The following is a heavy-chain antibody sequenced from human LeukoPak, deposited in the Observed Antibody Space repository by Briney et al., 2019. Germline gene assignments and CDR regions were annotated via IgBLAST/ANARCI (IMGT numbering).Heavy chain of an antibody. V-gene: IGHV3-74*01. Sequence: PGRSLRLSCTASGFTFSTYWMHWVRHAPGRGMVWVSRINSDGSSASYADSVKGRFTISRDNAKNTLYLQMNSLRAEDTALYYCVRADSTSSFDHWGQGTLVTVSS. J-gene: IGHJ4*02. CDR1: GFTFSTYW. D-gene: IGHD2-2*01. CDR3: VRADSTSSFDH. CDR2: INSDGSSA.